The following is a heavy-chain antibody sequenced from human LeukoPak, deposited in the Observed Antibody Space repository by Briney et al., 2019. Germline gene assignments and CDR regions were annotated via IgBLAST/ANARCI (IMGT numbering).Heavy chain of an antibody. CDR2: IYYSGST. J-gene: IGHJ6*03. V-gene: IGHV4-59*08. CDR3: ARGDFCSSTNRYLRRMDV. D-gene: IGHD2-2*01. CDR1: GGSISDYY. Sequence: PETRSLTWTVAGGSISDYYWNWIRQPPGKGLGWVGYIYYSGSTTYNPSLKSRVTMSGDTAKNQFSLKRRAVTATATAGYYVARGDFCSSTNRYLRRMDVWGKGTTVTVSS.